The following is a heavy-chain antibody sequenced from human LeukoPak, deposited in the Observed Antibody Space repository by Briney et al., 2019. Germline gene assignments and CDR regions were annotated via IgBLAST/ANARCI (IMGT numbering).Heavy chain of an antibody. Sequence: GGSLRLSCAASGFSFSSYAMHWVRQTPGKGLEWVAVTSNHGNDGFYADSAKGRFIISRDNSQNTLYLQMHSLRAEDTAVYYCTRDRGSMNDYDSWGQGTLVTVSS. D-gene: IGHD2/OR15-2a*01. J-gene: IGHJ4*02. CDR2: TSNHGNDG. CDR3: TRDRGSMNDYDS. CDR1: GFSFSSYA. V-gene: IGHV3-30*01.